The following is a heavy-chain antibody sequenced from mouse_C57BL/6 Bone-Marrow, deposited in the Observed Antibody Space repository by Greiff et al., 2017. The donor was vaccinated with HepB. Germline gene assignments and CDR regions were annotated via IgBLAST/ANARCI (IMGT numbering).Heavy chain of an antibody. CDR1: GYTFTDYY. CDR2: INPNNGGT. Sequence: VQLQQSGPELVKPGASVKISCKASGYTFTDYYMNWVKQSHGKSLEWIGDINPNNGGTSYNQKFKGKATLTVDKSSSTAYMELRSLTSEDSAVYYCARKRSPYYYAMDYWGQGTSVTVSS. CDR3: ARKRSPYYYAMDY. V-gene: IGHV1-26*01. J-gene: IGHJ4*01.